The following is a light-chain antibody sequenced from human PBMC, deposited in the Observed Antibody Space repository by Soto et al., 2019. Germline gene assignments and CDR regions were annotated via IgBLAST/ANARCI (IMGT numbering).Light chain of an antibody. CDR2: GAS. CDR1: QSVTSN. V-gene: IGKV3D-15*01. Sequence: IVMTQSPATLSVSPGERVTLSCRASQSVTSNLAWYQQRPGQAPRLLIYGASTRAAGIPDRFSGSGSGTDFTLTITRLEPEDSAVYFCQQYTGPPTTFGQGTRLEIK. J-gene: IGKJ5*01. CDR3: QQYTGPPTT.